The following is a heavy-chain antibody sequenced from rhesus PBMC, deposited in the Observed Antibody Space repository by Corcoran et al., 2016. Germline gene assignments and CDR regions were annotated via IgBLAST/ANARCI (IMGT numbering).Heavy chain of an antibody. J-gene: IGHJ4*01. CDR2: IYGSGGGT. D-gene: IGHD5-24*01. CDR1: GGSISDDYY. CDR3: ARGRIQRVQLYYFDY. Sequence: QVQLQESGPGLVKPSETLSLTCAVSGGSISDDYYWSWIRQPPGKGLEWIGYIYGSGGGTNYNPSLKNRVTISIDTSKNQFSLKLSSVTAADTAVYYCARGRIQRVQLYYFDYWGQGVLVTVSS. V-gene: IGHV4-106*01.